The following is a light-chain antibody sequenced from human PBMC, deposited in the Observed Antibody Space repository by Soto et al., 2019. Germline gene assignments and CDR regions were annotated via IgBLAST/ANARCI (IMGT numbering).Light chain of an antibody. CDR2: GAS. Sequence: EIVMTQSPGTLSVSPGERATLSCRASQSVSTNVAWYQQKPGQGPRLLIYGASTRATGIPARFSGSGSGTEFTLTISSLQSEDFAVYYCQQYYSYPFTFGPGTKVDIK. V-gene: IGKV3-15*01. CDR3: QQYYSYPFT. J-gene: IGKJ3*01. CDR1: QSVSTN.